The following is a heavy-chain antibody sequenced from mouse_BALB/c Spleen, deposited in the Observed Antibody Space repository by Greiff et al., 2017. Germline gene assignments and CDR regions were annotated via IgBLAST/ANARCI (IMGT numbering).Heavy chain of an antibody. D-gene: IGHD2-1*01. Sequence: QVQLQQPGAELVKPGASVKLSCKASGYTFTSYWMHWVKQRPGQGLEWIGEIDPSDSYTNYNQKFKGKATLTVAKSSSTAYMQLSSLTSEDSAVYYCARHYGNYDYAMDYWGQGTSVTVAS. CDR3: ARHYGNYDYAMDY. J-gene: IGHJ4*01. CDR1: GYTFTSYW. CDR2: IDPSDSYT. V-gene: IGHV1-69*02.